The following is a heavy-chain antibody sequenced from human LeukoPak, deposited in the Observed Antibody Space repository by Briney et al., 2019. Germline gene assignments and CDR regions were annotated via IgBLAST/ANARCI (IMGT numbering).Heavy chain of an antibody. V-gene: IGHV3-7*01. J-gene: IGHJ6*03. Sequence: GGSLRLSCAASGFTFSSYWMSWVRQAPGKGLGWVANIKQDGSEKYYVDSVKGRFTISRDNAKNSLYLQMNSLRAEDTAVYYCARRTAPIVPAAIQPDYYYYYMDVWGKGTTVTVSS. CDR1: GFTFSSYW. CDR3: ARRTAPIVPAAIQPDYYYYYMDV. D-gene: IGHD2-2*02. CDR2: IKQDGSEK.